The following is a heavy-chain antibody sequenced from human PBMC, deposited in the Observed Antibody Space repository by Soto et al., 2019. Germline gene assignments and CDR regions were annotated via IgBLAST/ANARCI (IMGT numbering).Heavy chain of an antibody. CDR3: AHSPWGAAPDY. CDR1: GFSVSARGVG. Sequence: QITLKESGPTLVKPTQTLTLTCTVSGFSVSARGVGVGWIRQPPGKALEWLGIIYWNDDKRYSPSLKSRLTINKDTSKNQVVLTMTNMDPVDTATYYCAHSPWGAAPDYWGQGTLVTVSS. CDR2: IYWNDDK. D-gene: IGHD3-16*01. V-gene: IGHV2-5*01. J-gene: IGHJ4*02.